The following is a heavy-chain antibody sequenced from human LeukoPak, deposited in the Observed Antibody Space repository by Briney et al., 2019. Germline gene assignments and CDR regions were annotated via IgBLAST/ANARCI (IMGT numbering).Heavy chain of an antibody. J-gene: IGHJ4*02. V-gene: IGHV1-24*01. CDR1: GYILSELS. CDR3: ARLADCSSSSCRSFDY. CDR2: FDPEDDER. D-gene: IGHD2-2*01. Sequence: ASVKVSCKVSGYILSELSMHWVRQAPGKGLEWMGGFDPEDDERIYAQKFQGRVTMTEDTSTDTAYMELSSLRSDDTAVYYCARLADCSSSSCRSFDYWGQGTLVTVSS.